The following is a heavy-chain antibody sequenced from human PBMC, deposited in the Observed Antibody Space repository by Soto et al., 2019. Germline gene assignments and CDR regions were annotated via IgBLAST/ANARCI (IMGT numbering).Heavy chain of an antibody. D-gene: IGHD3-22*01. J-gene: IGHJ4*02. CDR1: GFTFSNSW. V-gene: IGHV3-7*01. CDR3: TTDRGYLTFDY. Sequence: GGSLRLSCAASGFTFSNSWMNWVRQAPGKGLEWVANIKEDGTAKYYLDSVKGRVTVSRDNVKNSLYLQMNSLRAEDTAMYYCTTDRGYLTFDYLGPGTLVTVSS. CDR2: IKEDGTAK.